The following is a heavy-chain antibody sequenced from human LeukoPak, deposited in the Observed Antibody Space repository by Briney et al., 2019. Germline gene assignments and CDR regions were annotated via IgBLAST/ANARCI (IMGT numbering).Heavy chain of an antibody. V-gene: IGHV4-4*07. D-gene: IGHD3-10*01. J-gene: IGHJ6*03. CDR1: GGSISTYY. CDR2: IYTSGST. CDR3: ARAVGSGSFQTYYYYMDV. Sequence: SETLSLTCTVSGGSISTYYRTWVRQPAGKGLEWIGRIYTSGSTNYNPSLKSRVTMSVDTSKNQFSLKLSSVTAADTAVYYCARAVGSGSFQTYYYYMDVWGKGTTVTISS.